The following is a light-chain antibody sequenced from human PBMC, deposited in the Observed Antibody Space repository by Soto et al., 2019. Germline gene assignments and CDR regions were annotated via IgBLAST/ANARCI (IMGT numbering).Light chain of an antibody. CDR1: QSVSSS. Sequence: EIVLTQSPATLSLSPGERATLSCRASQSVSSSLAWYQQKPGQAPRLLIYDASNRATDIPARFSGSGSGTDFTFTISSLEPEDLAVYYCQQRSNGPRTFGQGTKVEIK. CDR3: QQRSNGPRT. V-gene: IGKV3-11*01. CDR2: DAS. J-gene: IGKJ1*01.